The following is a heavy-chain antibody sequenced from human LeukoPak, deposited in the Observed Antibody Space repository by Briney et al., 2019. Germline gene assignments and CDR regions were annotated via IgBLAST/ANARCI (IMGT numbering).Heavy chain of an antibody. J-gene: IGHJ4*02. CDR2: INAYHGNT. D-gene: IGHD2-21*02. CDR3: ARDGGDLDY. V-gene: IGHV1-18*01. CDR1: GYTFTNYG. Sequence: ASVKVSCKASGYTFTNYGISWVRQAPGQGLEWMGWINAYHGNTNYAQKLRGRVTLTTDTSTSTAYMELKSLRSDDTAVYYCARDGGDLDYWGQGTLVTVSS.